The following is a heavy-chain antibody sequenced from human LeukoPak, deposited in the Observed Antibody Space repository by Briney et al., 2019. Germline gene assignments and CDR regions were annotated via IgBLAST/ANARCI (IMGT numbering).Heavy chain of an antibody. CDR2: IYYSGST. V-gene: IGHV4-59*01. J-gene: IGHJ4*02. Sequence: SETLSLTCTVSGGSLSSYYWSWIRQPPGKGLEWIGYIYYSGSTNYNPSLKSRVTISVDTSKNQFSLKLSSVTAADTAVYYCARDCGGDCYDGRQGFDYWGQGTLVTVSS. D-gene: IGHD2-21*01. CDR1: GGSLSSYY. CDR3: ARDCGGDCYDGRQGFDY.